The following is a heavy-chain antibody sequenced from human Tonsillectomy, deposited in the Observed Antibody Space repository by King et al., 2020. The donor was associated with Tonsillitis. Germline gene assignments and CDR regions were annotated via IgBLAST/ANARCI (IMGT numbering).Heavy chain of an antibody. CDR1: GGSISSSSYF. D-gene: IGHD2-21*02. Sequence: QLQESGPGLVKPSETLSLTCTVSGGSISSSSYFWGWIRQSPGKGLEWIGSIDYSGRTYYNPSLKRRVIISVDTSKNQFSLKLSSVTAADTAVYYCAGHNVVVTAIYYFDSWGQGTLVTVSS. CDR3: AGHNVVVTAIYYFDS. CDR2: IDYSGRT. V-gene: IGHV4-39*01. J-gene: IGHJ4*02.